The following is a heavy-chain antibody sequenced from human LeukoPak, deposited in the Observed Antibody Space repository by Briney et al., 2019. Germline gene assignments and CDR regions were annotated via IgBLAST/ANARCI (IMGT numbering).Heavy chain of an antibody. Sequence: ASVKVSCKASGYTFTGYYMHWVRQAPGQGLEWMGWINPHWGGTNYAQKFQGRATMARDTSISTAYMELSRLRSDDTAVYYCARTPQLLWFGELSPNWFDPWGQGTLVTVSS. D-gene: IGHD3-10*01. J-gene: IGHJ5*02. V-gene: IGHV1-2*02. CDR3: ARTPQLLWFGELSPNWFDP. CDR2: INPHWGGT. CDR1: GYTFTGYY.